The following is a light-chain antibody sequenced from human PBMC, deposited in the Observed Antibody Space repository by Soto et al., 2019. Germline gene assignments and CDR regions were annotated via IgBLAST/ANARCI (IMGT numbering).Light chain of an antibody. J-gene: IGKJ1*01. CDR1: QSISSNY. CDR3: QQYDDSMT. CDR2: GAS. V-gene: IGKV3-20*01. Sequence: EIVWTQSPGTLSLSPGERATLSCRASQSISSNYLAWYQQKPGQAPRLLIYGASARATGIPDRFSGSGSGTDFTLTISRLEPEDFAVYHCQQYDDSMTFGQGPRWIS.